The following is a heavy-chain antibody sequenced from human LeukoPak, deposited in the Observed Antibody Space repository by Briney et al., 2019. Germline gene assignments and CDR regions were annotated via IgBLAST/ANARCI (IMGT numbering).Heavy chain of an antibody. D-gene: IGHD4-11*01. CDR3: AREDYSNYAPYFDY. J-gene: IGHJ4*02. V-gene: IGHV3-23*01. Sequence: GGSLRLSCAASGFTFSSYAMSWVRQAPGKGLEWVSAISGSGGSTYYADSVKGRFTVSRDNAKNTLYLQLNSLRAEDTAVYYRAREDYSNYAPYFDYWGQGTLVTVSS. CDR1: GFTFSSYA. CDR2: ISGSGGST.